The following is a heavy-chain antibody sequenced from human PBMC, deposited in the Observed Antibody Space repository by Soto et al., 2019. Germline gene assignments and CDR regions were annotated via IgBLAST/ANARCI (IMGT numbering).Heavy chain of an antibody. CDR2: ISGRGGST. D-gene: IGHD3-10*01. CDR3: ARVGVVVRGPHYYYYMDV. V-gene: IGHV3-23*01. Sequence: EVQLLESGGGLVQPGGSLRLSCAASGFTFSSYAMSWVRQAPGKGLEWVSAISGRGGSTYYADSVKGRFTISRDNSKNTLYLQRNSLRAEDTAVYYRARVGVVVRGPHYYYYMDVWGKGTTVTVSS. CDR1: GFTFSSYA. J-gene: IGHJ6*03.